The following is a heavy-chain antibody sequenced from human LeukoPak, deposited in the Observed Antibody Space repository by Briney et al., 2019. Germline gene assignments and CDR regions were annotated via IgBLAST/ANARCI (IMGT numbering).Heavy chain of an antibody. CDR1: GFTFSDYY. D-gene: IGHD2-15*01. J-gene: IGHJ6*03. CDR2: ISSSGRSI. V-gene: IGHV3-11*01. CDR3: ARGGHCSGGSCYSGFYYYYMDV. Sequence: KPGGPLRLSCAVSGFTFSDYYMTWIRQAPGKGLEWISYISSSGRSIYYAESVKGRFTISRDNAKNSLYLQMNSLRAEDTAVYYCARGGHCSGGSCYSGFYYYYMDVWGKGTTVSVSS.